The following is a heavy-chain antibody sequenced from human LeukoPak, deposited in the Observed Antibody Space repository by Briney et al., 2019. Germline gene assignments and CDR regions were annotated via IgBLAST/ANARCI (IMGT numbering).Heavy chain of an antibody. CDR3: ARARTSNWNDVEWFDP. J-gene: IGHJ5*02. CDR2: ISYDGSNK. D-gene: IGHD1-20*01. V-gene: IGHV3-30*04. Sequence: GRSLRLSCAASGFTFSSYAMHWVRQAPGKGLEWVAVISYDGSNKYYADSVKGRFTISRDNSKNTLYLQMNNLRAEDTAVYYCARARTSNWNDVEWFDPWGQGTLVTVSS. CDR1: GFTFSSYA.